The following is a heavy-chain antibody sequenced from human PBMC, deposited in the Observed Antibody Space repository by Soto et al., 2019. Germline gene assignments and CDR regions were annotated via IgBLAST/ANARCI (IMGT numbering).Heavy chain of an antibody. Sequence: ASVKVSCKASGYTFTSYGISWVRQAPGQGLEWMGWISANNGNTNYAQKLQGRVTMTRDTSISTAYMELSRLRSDDTAVYYCARDPMGYYYYGMDVWGQGTTVTVSS. D-gene: IGHD2-8*01. V-gene: IGHV1-18*01. CDR3: ARDPMGYYYYGMDV. CDR2: ISANNGNT. J-gene: IGHJ6*02. CDR1: GYTFTSYG.